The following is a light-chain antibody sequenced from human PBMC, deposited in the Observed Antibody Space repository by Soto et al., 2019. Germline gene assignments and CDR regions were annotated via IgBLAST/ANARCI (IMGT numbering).Light chain of an antibody. CDR1: QSIRTN. CDR2: DAS. Sequence: DIVMTQSPATLSVSPGERATLSCRASQSIRTNLAWYQQKPGQAPRLLIYDASTRATGIPARFSGSGSGTDFTLTISGLQSEDFAVYYCQQYNNWPQTFGQGTKVDIK. CDR3: QQYNNWPQT. J-gene: IGKJ1*01. V-gene: IGKV3-15*01.